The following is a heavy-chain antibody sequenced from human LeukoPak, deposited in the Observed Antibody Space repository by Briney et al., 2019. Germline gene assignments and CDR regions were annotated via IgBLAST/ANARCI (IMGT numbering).Heavy chain of an antibody. CDR3: ARDYLTYSSSWYDY. CDR1: GFTFSSYS. CDR2: ISSSSSYI. V-gene: IGHV3-21*01. Sequence: GGSLRLSCAASGFTFSSYSMNWVRQAPGKGLEWVSSISSSSSYIYYADSVKGQFTISRDNAKNSLYLQMNSLRAEDTAVYYCARDYLTYSSSWYDYWGQGTLVTVSS. D-gene: IGHD6-13*01. J-gene: IGHJ4*02.